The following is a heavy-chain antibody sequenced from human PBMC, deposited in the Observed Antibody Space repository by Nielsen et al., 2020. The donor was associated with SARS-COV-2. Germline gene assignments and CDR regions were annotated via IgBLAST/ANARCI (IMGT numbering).Heavy chain of an antibody. CDR2: ISAYNGNS. V-gene: IGHV1-18*04. CDR3: ARDDRGSSRTKSVY. J-gene: IGHJ4*02. Sequence: ASVKVSCKASGYTFTSYGISWVRQAPGQGLEWMGWISAYNGNSNYAQKLQGRVTMTTDTSTSTAYMELRSLRSDDTAVYYCARDDRGSSRTKSVYWGQGTLVTVSS. CDR1: GYTFTSYG. D-gene: IGHD6-13*01.